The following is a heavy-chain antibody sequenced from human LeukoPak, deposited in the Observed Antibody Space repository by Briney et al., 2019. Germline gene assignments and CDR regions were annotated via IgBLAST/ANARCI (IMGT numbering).Heavy chain of an antibody. V-gene: IGHV4-59*08. D-gene: IGHD6-13*01. J-gene: IGHJ4*02. CDR1: GGSISTYY. CDR2: IYYSGST. CDR3: ARHGIVDSSRKYYVDY. Sequence: SETLSLTCSVSGGSISTYYWSWIRQPPGKGLEWIGYIYYSGSTSYNPSLKSRVTISVDTSKNQFSLELSSVTAADTAVYYCARHGIVDSSRKYYVDYWGQGTLVTVSS.